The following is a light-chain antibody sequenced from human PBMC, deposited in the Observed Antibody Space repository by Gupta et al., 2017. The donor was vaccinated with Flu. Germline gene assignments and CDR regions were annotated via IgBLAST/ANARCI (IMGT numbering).Light chain of an antibody. CDR3: KSYEV. CDR2: EDD. Sequence: NFMLIQPRSVSESPGKTVTISCTRSSGSIGINYVQWYQQRPGTPPKNRIYEDDQRHSGVPYRVSGSIDRSSNTAYLTIAGLKTEYEDDYYCKSYEVFGGGTKLTVL. V-gene: IGLV6-57*01. J-gene: IGLJ2*01. CDR1: SGSIGINY.